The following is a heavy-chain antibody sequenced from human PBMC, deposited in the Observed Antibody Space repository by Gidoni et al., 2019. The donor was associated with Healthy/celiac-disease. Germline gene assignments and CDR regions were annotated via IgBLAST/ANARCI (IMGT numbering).Heavy chain of an antibody. Sequence: QVQLVQSGAEVKKPGASVQVSCKASGYTFTSYGISWVRQAPGQGLEWMGWISAYNGNTNYAQKLQGRVTMTTDTSTSTAYMELRSLRSDDAAVYYCARGVGSFWSGYYTYWFDPWGQGTLVTVSS. D-gene: IGHD3-3*01. CDR1: GYTFTSYG. J-gene: IGHJ5*02. CDR3: ARGVGSFWSGYYTYWFDP. V-gene: IGHV1-18*01. CDR2: ISAYNGNT.